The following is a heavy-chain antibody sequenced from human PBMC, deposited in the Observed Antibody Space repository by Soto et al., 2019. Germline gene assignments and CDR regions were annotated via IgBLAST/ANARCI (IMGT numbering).Heavy chain of an antibody. D-gene: IGHD3-9*01. CDR3: ARGLSNVLRYFDSRRHDDAFDI. J-gene: IGHJ3*02. CDR1: GGSISSSSYY. Sequence: PSETLSLTCTVSGGSISSSSYYWGWIRQPPGKGLEWIGSIYYSGSTYYNPSLKSRVTISVDTSKNQFSLKLSSVTAADTAVYYCARGLSNVLRYFDSRRHDDAFDIWGQGTMVTVSS. CDR2: IYYSGST. V-gene: IGHV4-39*07.